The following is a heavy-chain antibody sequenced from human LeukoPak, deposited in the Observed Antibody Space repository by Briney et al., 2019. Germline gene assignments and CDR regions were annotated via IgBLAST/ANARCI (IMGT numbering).Heavy chain of an antibody. CDR2: INWNGGST. D-gene: IGHD2-2*01. CDR1: GFTFDDYG. V-gene: IGHV3-20*04. CDR3: ARDLGYCSSTSCLNWSDP. Sequence: PGGSLRLSCAASGFTFDDYGMSWVRQAPGKGLGWVSGINWNGGSTGYADSVKGRFTISRDNAKNSLYLQMNSLRAEDTALYYCARDLGYCSSTSCLNWSDPWGQGTLVTVSS. J-gene: IGHJ5*02.